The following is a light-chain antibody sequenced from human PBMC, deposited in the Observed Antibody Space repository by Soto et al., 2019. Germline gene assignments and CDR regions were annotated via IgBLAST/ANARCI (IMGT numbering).Light chain of an antibody. CDR3: QQYGRT. J-gene: IGKJ1*01. V-gene: IGKV3-20*01. CDR2: GAS. CDR1: QSVSSSY. Sequence: EIVLTQSPGTLSLSPGGRATLFCRASQSVSSSYLAWYQQKPGQAPRLLIYGASSRATGIPDRFSGSGSGTDFTLTISRLEPEDFAVYYCQQYGRTFGQGTKVDI.